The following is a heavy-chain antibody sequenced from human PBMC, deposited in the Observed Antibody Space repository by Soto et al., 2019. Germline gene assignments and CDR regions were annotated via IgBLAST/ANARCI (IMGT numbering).Heavy chain of an antibody. CDR1: GGSISSYY. Sequence: SETLSLTCTVSGGSISSYYRSWIRQPAGKGLEWIGRIYTSGSTNYNPSLKSRVTMSVDTSKNQFSLKLSSVTAADTAVYYCARVPREWLAFDYWGQGTLVTVSS. CDR2: IYTSGST. V-gene: IGHV4-4*07. D-gene: IGHD6-19*01. CDR3: ARVPREWLAFDY. J-gene: IGHJ4*02.